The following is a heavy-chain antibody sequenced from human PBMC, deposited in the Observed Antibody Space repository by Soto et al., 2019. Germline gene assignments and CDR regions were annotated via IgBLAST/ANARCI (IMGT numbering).Heavy chain of an antibody. CDR2: INPFDGSR. V-gene: IGHV1-46*03. D-gene: IGHD1-1*01. J-gene: IGHJ4*02. Sequence: QVELVQSGAEVKKPGASVKVSCKASGYIFTSYYLHWVRQAPGQGLEGRGWINPFDGSRMFAQSFQGRVAFTRDTSTSTAYMERSGLRSEDTAVYYFSRVDPVATSPCDYWGQGTLVTGSS. CDR3: SRVDPVATSPCDY. CDR1: GYIFTSYY.